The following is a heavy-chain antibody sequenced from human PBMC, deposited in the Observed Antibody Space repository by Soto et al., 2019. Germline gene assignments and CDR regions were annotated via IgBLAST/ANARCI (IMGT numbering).Heavy chain of an antibody. CDR1: GYTFTNYD. CDR3: ARASVNYYGMDV. J-gene: IGHJ6*02. CDR2: ISFSKGKT. V-gene: IGHV1-18*01. Sequence: RASVKVSCKASGYTFTNYDVAWVRRAPGQGLQWMGWISFSKGKTYYEQSFQGRATMTTDTVTTTGYMEVRSLRSDDTAVYYCARASVNYYGMDVWGQGTTVTVSS.